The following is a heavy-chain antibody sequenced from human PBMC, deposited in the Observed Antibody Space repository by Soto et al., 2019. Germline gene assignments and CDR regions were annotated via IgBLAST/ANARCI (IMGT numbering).Heavy chain of an antibody. CDR3: ARDKRSSGWYALYEYYGMDV. J-gene: IGHJ6*02. CDR1: GYTFTSYY. V-gene: IGHV1-46*01. Sequence: ASVKVSCKASGYTFTSYYMHWVRQAPGQGLEWMGIINPSGGSTSYAQKFQGRVTMTRDTSTSTVYMELSSPRSEDTAVYYCARDKRSSGWYALYEYYGMDVWGQGTTVTVSS. CDR2: INPSGGST. D-gene: IGHD6-19*01.